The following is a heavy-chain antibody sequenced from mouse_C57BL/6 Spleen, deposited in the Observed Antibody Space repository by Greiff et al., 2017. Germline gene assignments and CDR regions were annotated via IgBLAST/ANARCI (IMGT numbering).Heavy chain of an antibody. CDR3: ARGLRRAMDD. V-gene: IGHV1-43*01. CDR1: GYSFTGYY. Sequence: LKESGPELVKPGASGKISCKASGYSFTGYYMHWGKQSSEKSLEWIGEFNPSTGGTSSNQKFKGKATLTVEKSSSTAYMQLKGLTSEDSAVYYCARGLRRAMDDWGQGTSVTVAS. CDR2: FNPSTGGT. J-gene: IGHJ4*01. D-gene: IGHD2-4*01.